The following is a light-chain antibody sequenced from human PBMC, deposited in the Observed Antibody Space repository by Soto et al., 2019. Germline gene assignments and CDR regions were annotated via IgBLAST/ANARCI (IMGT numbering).Light chain of an antibody. J-gene: IGKJ1*01. Sequence: DIPMTQSPSTLAASVGDIVTISCRASQSISSWLAWYQQEPGKAPKLLIYKASSLESGVPSRFSGSGSGTEFTLTISSLQPDDVATYYCQHYNSYSEALGQGTKVDIK. CDR3: QHYNSYSEA. CDR2: KAS. V-gene: IGKV1-5*03. CDR1: QSISSW.